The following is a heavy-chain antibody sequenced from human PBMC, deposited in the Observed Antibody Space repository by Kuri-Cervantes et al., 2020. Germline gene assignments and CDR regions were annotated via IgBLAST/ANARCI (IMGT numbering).Heavy chain of an antibody. J-gene: IGHJ4*02. Sequence: SCAVSGGSISSGGYSWSWIRQPPGKGLEWIGYIYHSGSTYYNPSLKSRVTISVDKSKNQFSLMLNSVTAADMAVYYCARVTDVVMAADYWGQGTLVTVSS. V-gene: IGHV4-30-2*01. D-gene: IGHD3-16*01. CDR2: IYHSGST. CDR1: GGSISSGGYS. CDR3: ARVTDVVMAADY.